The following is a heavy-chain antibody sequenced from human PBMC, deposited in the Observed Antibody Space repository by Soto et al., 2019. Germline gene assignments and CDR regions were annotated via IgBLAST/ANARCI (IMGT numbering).Heavy chain of an antibody. J-gene: IGHJ4*01. CDR2: IYYDGTT. V-gene: IGHV4-39*02. Sequence: ASETLSLPCTVAGGCINCNNYYWSWVRQPPGQGLAWIASIYYDGTTYYNPSLTSRVSISVDTSKNHFSLKLSSVTAADTAVYYCSKLVVPSSQHRDFESRGHGTLVTDSS. CDR3: SKLVVPSSQHRDFES. D-gene: IGHD2-2*01. CDR1: GGCINCNNYY.